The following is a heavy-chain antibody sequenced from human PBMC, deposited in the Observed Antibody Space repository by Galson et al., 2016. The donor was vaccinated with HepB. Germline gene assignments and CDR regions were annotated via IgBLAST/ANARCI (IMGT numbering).Heavy chain of an antibody. D-gene: IGHD6-19*01. CDR3: ASAKPVAGPWHYFEY. V-gene: IGHV3-7*05. J-gene: IGHJ4*02. CDR1: GFTFSSYW. Sequence: SLRLSCAASGFTFSSYWMNWVRQAPGKGLEWVAIIKQDGSEKYYVDSVKGRFTISRDNAKKSLYLQMNSLRAEDTAVYYCASAKPVAGPWHYFEYWGQGTPVTVSS. CDR2: IKQDGSEK.